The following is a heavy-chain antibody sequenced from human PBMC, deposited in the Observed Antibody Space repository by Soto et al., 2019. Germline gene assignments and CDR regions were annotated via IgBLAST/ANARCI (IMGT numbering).Heavy chain of an antibody. J-gene: IGHJ6*02. CDR1: GYSFTSYL. CDR3: AAPKQLSMGYYYGMDV. Sequence: GESLRISCKGSGYSFTSYLISWVRQMPGKGLEWMGRIDPSDSYTNYSPSFQGHVTISADKSISTAYLQWSSLKASDTAMYYCAAPKQLSMGYYYGMDVWGQGTTVTVSS. V-gene: IGHV5-10-1*01. D-gene: IGHD2-2*01. CDR2: IDPSDSYT.